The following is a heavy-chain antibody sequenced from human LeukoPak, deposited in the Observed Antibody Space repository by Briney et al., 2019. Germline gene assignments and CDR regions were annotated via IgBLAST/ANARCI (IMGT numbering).Heavy chain of an antibody. CDR3: ARDNGSGSYVY. CDR2: TYYSGST. CDR1: GGSISSSSYY. V-gene: IGHV4-61*01. Sequence: PSETLSLTCTVSGGSISSSSYYWGWIRHPPGKALEWIGYTYYSGSTNYNPSLKSRVTISVDTSKNQFSLKLSSVTAADTAVYYCARDNGSGSYVYWGQGTLVTVSS. D-gene: IGHD3-10*01. J-gene: IGHJ4*02.